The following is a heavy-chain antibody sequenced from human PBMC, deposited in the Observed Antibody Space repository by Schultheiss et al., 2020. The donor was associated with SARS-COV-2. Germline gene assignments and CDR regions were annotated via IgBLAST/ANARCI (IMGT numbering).Heavy chain of an antibody. V-gene: IGHV1-18*01. CDR3: ARDEYSSSWYGFYFQH. D-gene: IGHD6-13*01. Sequence: ASVKVSCKASGYTFTSYGISWVRQAPGQGLEWMGWISAYNGNTNYAQKLQGRVTMTTDTSTSTAYMELRSLRSDDTAVYYCARDEYSSSWYGFYFQHWGQGTLVTVSS. CDR1: GYTFTSYG. CDR2: ISAYNGNT. J-gene: IGHJ1*01.